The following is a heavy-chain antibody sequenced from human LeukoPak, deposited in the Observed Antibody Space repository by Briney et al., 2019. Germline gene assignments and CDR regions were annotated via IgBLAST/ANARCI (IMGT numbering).Heavy chain of an antibody. CDR2: IYSTGTT. Sequence: SETLSLTCSVSGDSISSGGFYWHWVRQHPEKGLEWIGYIYSTGTTYYNPSLTSRLTMSLDTSKNQFSLKVTSVAAADTAVYFCARDRPDSTSPTTVGRFDPWGQGTLVTVSS. CDR1: GDSISSGGFY. D-gene: IGHD2-2*01. CDR3: ARDRPDSTSPTTVGRFDP. J-gene: IGHJ5*02. V-gene: IGHV4-31*03.